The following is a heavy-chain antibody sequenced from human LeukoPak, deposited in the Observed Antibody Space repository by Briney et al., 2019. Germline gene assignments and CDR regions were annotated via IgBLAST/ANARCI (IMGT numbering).Heavy chain of an antibody. J-gene: IGHJ4*02. Sequence: GASVKVSCKASGYIFTGYYIHWVRQDPGQGLEWMGWINPNSGGTNYAQKFQGRVTMTRDTSISTAYMELSRLRSDDTAVYYCARDREFQDFDYWGQGTLVTVSS. CDR3: ARDREFQDFDY. V-gene: IGHV1-2*02. D-gene: IGHD3-10*01. CDR1: GYIFTGYY. CDR2: INPNSGGT.